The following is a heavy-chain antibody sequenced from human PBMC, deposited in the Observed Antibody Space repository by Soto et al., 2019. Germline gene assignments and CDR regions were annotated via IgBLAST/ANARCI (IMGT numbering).Heavy chain of an antibody. Sequence: QVQLVQSGAEVQKPGSSVKVSCKASGGTFSSYAISWVRQAPGQGLEWMGGIIPIFGTANYAQKLQGRVTITAEESTRTAYMELSSLRSEDTAVYYCARPRWVAASYRRSVYYYYGMDVWGQGTTVTVSS. CDR1: GGTFSSYA. V-gene: IGHV1-69*01. CDR3: ARPRWVAASYRRSVYYYYGMDV. D-gene: IGHD2-15*01. CDR2: IIPIFGTA. J-gene: IGHJ6*02.